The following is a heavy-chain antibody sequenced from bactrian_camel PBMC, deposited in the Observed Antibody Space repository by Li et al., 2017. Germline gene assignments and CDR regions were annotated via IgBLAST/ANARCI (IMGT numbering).Heavy chain of an antibody. J-gene: IGHJ7*01. CDR1: GYSYSNWC. CDR2: IDYDGFT. V-gene: IGHV3S53*01. D-gene: IGHD3*01. Sequence: VQLVESGGGSVQAGGSMRLSCRLIGYSYSNWCMGWFRQAPGKEREGVAAIDYDGFTIYADSVKGRFTISQDNANNTLYLQMDKLEPEDTAMYYCVVDRSNDVLAVVAGTTALYDMDYWGKGTQVTVS.